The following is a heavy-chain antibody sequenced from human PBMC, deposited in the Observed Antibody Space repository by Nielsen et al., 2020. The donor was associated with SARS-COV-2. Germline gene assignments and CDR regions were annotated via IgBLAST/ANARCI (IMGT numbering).Heavy chain of an antibody. CDR2: IYYSGST. CDR3: AREGGGYSSSWPFHYYYYGMDV. Sequence: SETLSLTCTVSGGSISSGDYYWSWIHQPPGKGLEWIGYIYYSGSTYYNPSLKSRVTISVDTSKNQFSLKLSSVTAADTAVYYCAREGGGYSSSWPFHYYYYGMDVWGQGTTVTVSS. D-gene: IGHD6-13*01. CDR1: GGSISSGDYY. V-gene: IGHV4-30-4*01. J-gene: IGHJ6*02.